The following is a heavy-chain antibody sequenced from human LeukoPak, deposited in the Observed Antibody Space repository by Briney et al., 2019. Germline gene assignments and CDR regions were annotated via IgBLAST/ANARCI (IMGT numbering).Heavy chain of an antibody. V-gene: IGHV4-59*01. CDR2: IYYSGST. D-gene: IGHD6-13*01. J-gene: IGHJ5*02. CDR1: GGSISGYY. CDR3: ARGCSAGTPHNWFDP. Sequence: KSSETLSLTCTVSGGSISGYYWSWIRQPPGKGLEWIGYIYYSGSTNYNPSLKSRVTISVDTSKNQFSLKLSSVTAADTAVYYCARGCSAGTPHNWFDPWGQGTLVTVSS.